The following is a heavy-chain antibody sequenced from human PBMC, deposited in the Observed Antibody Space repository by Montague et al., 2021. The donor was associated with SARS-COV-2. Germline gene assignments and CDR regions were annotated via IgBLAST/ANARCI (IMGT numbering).Heavy chain of an antibody. D-gene: IGHD2-15*01. CDR3: AGQGGSCATGACHD. Sequence: TLSLTCTVSGRSISRGGYYWSWIRQHPGKGLEWIGYIYYSGSTYYNPSLKSRVTISVDTSKNQFSLKLSSVTAADTAVYYCAGQGGSCATGACHDWGQGTLVSVSS. J-gene: IGHJ4*02. V-gene: IGHV4-31*03. CDR2: IYYSGST. CDR1: GRSISRGGYY.